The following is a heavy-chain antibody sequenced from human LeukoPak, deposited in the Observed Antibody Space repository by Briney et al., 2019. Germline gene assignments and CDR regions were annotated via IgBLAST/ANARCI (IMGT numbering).Heavy chain of an antibody. D-gene: IGHD3-3*01. J-gene: IGHJ5*02. Sequence: PGGSLRLSCAASGFTFSTYYMTWVRQAPGKGLEWVANINQDGSVKDCGDSVKGRFTASRDNTQNSLFLQMDSLRVDDTAVYYCASATVQLGSRYYNVFDPWGQGTLVTVSS. CDR1: GFTFSTYY. V-gene: IGHV3-7*03. CDR2: INQDGSVK. CDR3: ASATVQLGSRYYNVFDP.